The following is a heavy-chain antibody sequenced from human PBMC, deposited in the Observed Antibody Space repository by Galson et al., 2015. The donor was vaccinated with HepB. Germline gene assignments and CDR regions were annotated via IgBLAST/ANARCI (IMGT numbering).Heavy chain of an antibody. D-gene: IGHD3-22*01. V-gene: IGHV3-15*06. J-gene: IGHJ4*02. Sequence: SLRLSCAASGFTFSNVWMNWVRQAPGKGLEWVGRIKNIPGTPNYAASVQGRFTISRDDSESTLFLQMSGLQPEDTAVYYCVSSYYYDSGGYLSWGPRPALYKRNFDYWGQGTLVTVSS. CDR3: VSSYYYDSGGYLSWGPRPALYKRNFDY. CDR1: GFTFSNVW. CDR2: IKNIPGTP.